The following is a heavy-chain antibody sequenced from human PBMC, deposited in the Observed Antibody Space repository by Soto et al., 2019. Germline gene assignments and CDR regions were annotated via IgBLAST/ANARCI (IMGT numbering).Heavy chain of an antibody. CDR1: GGSFSGYY. Sequence: KSSETLSLTCAVYGGSFSGYYWSWIRQPPGKGLEWIGEINHSGSTNYNPSLKSRVTISVDTSKNQFSLKLNSVTAADTAVYYCARGPKGEVGGTWYYYAMDVWGQGTTVTVSS. D-gene: IGHD1-26*01. CDR3: ARGPKGEVGGTWYYYAMDV. CDR2: INHSGST. V-gene: IGHV4-34*01. J-gene: IGHJ6*02.